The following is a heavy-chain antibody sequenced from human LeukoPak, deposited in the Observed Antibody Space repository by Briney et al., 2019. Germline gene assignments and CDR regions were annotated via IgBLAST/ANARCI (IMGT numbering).Heavy chain of an antibody. CDR3: ARADCSSSSCYTVAY. Sequence: ISSDGDATYYANSVRERFIISRDNSRNMLYLQMGSLRAEDMAVYYCARADCSSSSCYTVAYWGQGTLVTVSS. D-gene: IGHD2-2*02. V-gene: IGHV3-64*01. J-gene: IGHJ4*02. CDR2: ISSDGDAT.